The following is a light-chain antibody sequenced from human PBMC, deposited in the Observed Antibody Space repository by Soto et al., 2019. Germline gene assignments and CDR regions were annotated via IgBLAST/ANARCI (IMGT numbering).Light chain of an antibody. CDR3: QQYNSYGT. V-gene: IGKV1-5*03. CDR2: KAS. CDR1: QSISSW. Sequence: IQMTDSPSTLSASVLYRVTITFRASQSISSWLAWYQQKPGKAPKLLIYKASSLESGVPSRFSGSGSGTEFTLTISSLQPDDFATYYCQQYNSYGTFGQGTKVDIK. J-gene: IGKJ1*01.